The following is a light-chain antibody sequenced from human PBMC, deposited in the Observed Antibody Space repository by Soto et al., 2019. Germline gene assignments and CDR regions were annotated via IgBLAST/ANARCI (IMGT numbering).Light chain of an antibody. CDR3: QQYTNWPPIT. V-gene: IGKV3-20*01. CDR2: DAS. CDR1: QSVSNTY. J-gene: IGKJ5*01. Sequence: EVLLTQSPGTLSLSPGERATLSCRDSQSVSNTYLAWYQQKPCQSPRLIIYDASSRATGIPDRFSGSGSGTDLTLTISRLEPEDFAVYYCQQYTNWPPITCGQGTRLEIK.